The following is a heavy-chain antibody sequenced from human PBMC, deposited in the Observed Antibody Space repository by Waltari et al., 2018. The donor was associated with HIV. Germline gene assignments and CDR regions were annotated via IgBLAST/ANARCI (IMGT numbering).Heavy chain of an antibody. CDR1: GYTFTSYG. D-gene: IGHD3-9*01. V-gene: IGHV1-18*01. CDR2: ISAYNGNQ. Sequence: QVQLVQSGAEVKKPGASVKVSCKASGYTFTSYGISWVRQAPGQGLEWMGWISAYNGNQNYARKLQGRVTMTTDTSTSTAYMELRSLRSDDTAVYYCARGDYDILTGYWYGMDVWGQGTTVTVSS. CDR3: ARGDYDILTGYWYGMDV. J-gene: IGHJ6*02.